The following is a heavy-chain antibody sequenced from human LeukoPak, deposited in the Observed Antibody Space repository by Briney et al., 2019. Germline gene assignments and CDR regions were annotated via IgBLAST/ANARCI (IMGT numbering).Heavy chain of an antibody. Sequence: GGSLRLSCAASGFAFSGYSMNWVCQALGKGLEWVSYISYSGNGIYYADSVKGRFTISRDNAKNSLFLQMNSLRAEDTAVYYCVKDSGYYDTSGKGWFDFWGQGTLVTVSS. V-gene: IGHV3-48*04. J-gene: IGHJ5*01. CDR3: VKDSGYYDTSGKGWFDF. CDR2: ISYSGNGI. D-gene: IGHD3-22*01. CDR1: GFAFSGYS.